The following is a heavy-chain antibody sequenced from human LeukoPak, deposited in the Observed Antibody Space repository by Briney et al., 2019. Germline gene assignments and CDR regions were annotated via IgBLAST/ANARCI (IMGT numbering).Heavy chain of an antibody. CDR2: IFPDGRT. CDR1: GLTVTGNY. V-gene: IGHV3-53*01. CDR3: ARTNTVYGDFDY. D-gene: IGHD2/OR15-2a*01. J-gene: IGHJ4*02. Sequence: GGSLRLSCAASGLTVTGNYFSWVRQAPGKGLEWVSVIFPDGRTYHADSVKGRFTISRDGPKNTLLLQMNSLRADDTALYHCARTNTVYGDFDYWGQGILVTVSS.